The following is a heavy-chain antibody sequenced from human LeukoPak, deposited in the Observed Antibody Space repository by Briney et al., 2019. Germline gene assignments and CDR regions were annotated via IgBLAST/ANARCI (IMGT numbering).Heavy chain of an antibody. CDR1: GFTFSSYD. CDR2: ISSDGNTE. D-gene: IGHD3-9*01. V-gene: IGHV3-48*03. Sequence: GGSLRLSCAASGFTFSSYDMSWVRQAPGKGLEWVSHISSDGNTEYYADAPRGRFTMSRDNAKNSLFLQINSLRAEDTAVYYCARDTLNGPFVISLDYWGQGALVTVSS. CDR3: ARDTLNGPFVISLDY. J-gene: IGHJ4*02.